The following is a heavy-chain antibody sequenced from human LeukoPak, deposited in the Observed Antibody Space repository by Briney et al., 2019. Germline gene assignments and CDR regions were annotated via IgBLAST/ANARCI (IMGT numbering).Heavy chain of an antibody. V-gene: IGHV1-2*02. D-gene: IGHD5-12*01. J-gene: IGHJ4*02. CDR1: GYTFTDYY. CDR2: INPDSGAT. CDR3: ATAYNSGWYFDY. Sequence: GASVKVSCKASGYTFTDYYMHWVRQAPGQGLEWMGWINPDSGATKYAQKFQGRVTLTRDTSISTAYMELTRLKSDDTAVYYCATAYNSGWYFDYWGQGALVTVSS.